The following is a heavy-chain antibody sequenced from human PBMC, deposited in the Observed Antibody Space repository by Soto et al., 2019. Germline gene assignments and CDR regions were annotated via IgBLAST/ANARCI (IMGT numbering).Heavy chain of an antibody. CDR2: IWYDGSNK. D-gene: IGHD6-13*01. CDR3: AREPPAAAGNLGLDY. CDR1: GFTFSSYG. Sequence: GGSLRLSCAASGFTFSSYGMHWVRQAPGKGLEWVAVIWYDGSNKYYADSVKGRFTTSRENSKKTLYLQMNSLRAEDTAVYYCAREPPAAAGNLGLDYWGQGTLVTVSS. V-gene: IGHV3-33*01. J-gene: IGHJ4*02.